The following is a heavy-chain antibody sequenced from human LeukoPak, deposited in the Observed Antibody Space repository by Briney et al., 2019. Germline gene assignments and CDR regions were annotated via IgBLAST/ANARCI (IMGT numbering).Heavy chain of an antibody. D-gene: IGHD1-14*01. V-gene: IGHV4-59*01. CDR1: GGSISSYF. Sequence: SETLSPTCTVSGGSISSYFWSWIRQPPGKGLQWIGYIYYSGSTIYNPSLKSRVTISVDTSKNQFSLKLSSVTAADTAVYYCARASEDYYYYYMDVWGKGTTVTISS. CDR2: IYYSGST. J-gene: IGHJ6*03. CDR3: ARASEDYYYYYMDV.